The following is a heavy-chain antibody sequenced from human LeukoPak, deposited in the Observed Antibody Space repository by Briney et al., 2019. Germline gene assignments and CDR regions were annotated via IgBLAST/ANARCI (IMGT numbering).Heavy chain of an antibody. CDR3: EVVPNY. J-gene: IGHJ4*02. V-gene: IGHV1-46*01. CDR2: INPSDGST. CDR1: GYTFTSYY. D-gene: IGHD3-22*01. Sequence: ASVKVSCKASGYTFTSYYMQWVQQAPGQGLEWVGIINPSDGSTSSAQKFQGRVTMTRDTSTSTVYMELSSLRSEDTAVYYREVVPNYWGQGTLVTVSS.